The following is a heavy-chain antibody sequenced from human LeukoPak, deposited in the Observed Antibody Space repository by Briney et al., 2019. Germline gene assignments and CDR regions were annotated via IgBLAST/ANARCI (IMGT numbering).Heavy chain of an antibody. CDR2: ISWNSKNI. V-gene: IGHV3-9*01. CDR1: GFTFEDYA. Sequence: GGSLRLSCGASGFTFEDYAMHWGRPAPGRGLEWGAGISWNSKNIGYADSVKGRFTISRDNAKNSLHLQMNSLRAEDTAVYYCAKTFLYYYYYMDVWGKGTTVTVSS. J-gene: IGHJ6*03. D-gene: IGHD2/OR15-2a*01. CDR3: AKTFLYYYYYMDV.